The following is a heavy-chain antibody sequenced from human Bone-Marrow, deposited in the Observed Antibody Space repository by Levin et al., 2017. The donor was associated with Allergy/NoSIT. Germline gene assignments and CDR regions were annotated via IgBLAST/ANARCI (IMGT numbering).Heavy chain of an antibody. CDR1: GGTFSSYA. V-gene: IGHV1-69*13. J-gene: IGHJ6*02. Sequence: SVKVSCKASGGTFSSYAISWVRQAPGQGLEWMGGIIPIFGTANYAQKFQGRVTITADESTSTAYMELSSLRSEDTAVYYCARDYLDRNTVYGMDVWGQGTTVTVSS. D-gene: IGHD4-11*01. CDR3: ARDYLDRNTVYGMDV. CDR2: IIPIFGTA.